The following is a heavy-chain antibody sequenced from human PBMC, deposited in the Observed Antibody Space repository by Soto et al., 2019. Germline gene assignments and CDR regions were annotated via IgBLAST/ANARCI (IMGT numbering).Heavy chain of an antibody. Sequence: GGSLRLSCAASGFTFSSSGMSWVRQAPGKGLEWVSAISGSGNTYYADSVKGRFTISRDDSKNTLNLQMNSLRAEDTAVYYCAPRLGSGYYFAYWGQGTLVTVSS. CDR1: GFTFSSSG. D-gene: IGHD3-22*01. V-gene: IGHV3-23*01. CDR2: ISGSGNT. CDR3: APRLGSGYYFAY. J-gene: IGHJ4*02.